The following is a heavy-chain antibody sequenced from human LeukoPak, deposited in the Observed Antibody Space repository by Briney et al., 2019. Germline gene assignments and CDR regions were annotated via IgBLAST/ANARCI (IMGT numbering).Heavy chain of an antibody. Sequence: GGSLRLSCAASGFTFSTYSMNWVRQAPGKGLEWVSSIAISSDYIYYAGSLKGRFTISRDNDKNSLYLHMNSLRPDDTAVYYCARGRSISILRVVAISDDFDIWGQGTKVTV. V-gene: IGHV3-21*06. CDR1: GFTFSTYS. D-gene: IGHD3-10*01. CDR3: ARGRSISILRVVAISDDFDI. J-gene: IGHJ3*02. CDR2: IAISSDYI.